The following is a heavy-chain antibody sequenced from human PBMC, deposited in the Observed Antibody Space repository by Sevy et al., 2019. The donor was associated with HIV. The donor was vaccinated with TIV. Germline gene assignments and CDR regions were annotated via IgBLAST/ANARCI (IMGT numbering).Heavy chain of an antibody. D-gene: IGHD1-1*01. CDR1: GGSISSYF. J-gene: IGHJ4*02. Sequence: SETLSLTCSVSGGSISSYFWTWVRQSPGKGLEWIGNIYFTGNTDYSPSPKSRVSLSLDTSKSQFSRTLNSVTAADTAVYYCARDSTTRPRVLDYWGQGTLVTVSS. CDR2: IYFTGNT. CDR3: ARDSTTRPRVLDY. V-gene: IGHV4-59*01.